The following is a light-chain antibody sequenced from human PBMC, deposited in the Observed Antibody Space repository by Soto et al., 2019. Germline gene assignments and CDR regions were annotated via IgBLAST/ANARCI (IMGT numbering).Light chain of an antibody. V-gene: IGKV3-11*01. Sequence: EIVLTQFPATVSLSPGERANLSCRASQTISNYLAWYQQKPGQSPRLLIYDSSNRASGIPARFSGSGSGTDFTRTLSSLEPEDVAVYYCQHRNQRPFTFGPGTKLEIE. CDR1: QTISNY. CDR2: DSS. J-gene: IGKJ3*01. CDR3: QHRNQRPFT.